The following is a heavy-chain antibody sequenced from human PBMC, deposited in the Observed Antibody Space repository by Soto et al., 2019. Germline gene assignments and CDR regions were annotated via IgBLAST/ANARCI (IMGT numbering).Heavy chain of an antibody. Sequence: PGGSLRLSCAASGFTFSSYGMHWVRQAPGKGLEWVAVIWYDGSNKYYADSVKGRFTISRDNSKNTLYLQMNSLRAEDTAVYYCARDLDYYDSSGYYGDFDYWGQGTLVTVSS. CDR3: ARDLDYYDSSGYYGDFDY. V-gene: IGHV3-33*01. J-gene: IGHJ4*02. D-gene: IGHD3-22*01. CDR1: GFTFSSYG. CDR2: IWYDGSNK.